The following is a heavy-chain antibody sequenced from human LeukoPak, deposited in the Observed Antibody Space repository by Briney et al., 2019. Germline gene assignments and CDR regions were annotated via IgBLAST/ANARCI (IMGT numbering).Heavy chain of an antibody. CDR2: INHSGST. D-gene: IGHD6-19*01. CDR1: GYSISSDYY. CDR3: ARLSSGWPDY. J-gene: IGHJ4*02. Sequence: SETLSLTCTVSGYSISSDYYWGWIRPPPGKGLEWIGEINHSGSTNYNPSLKSRVTISVDTSKNQFSLKLSSVTAADTAVYYCARLSSGWPDYWGQGTLVTVSS. V-gene: IGHV4-38-2*02.